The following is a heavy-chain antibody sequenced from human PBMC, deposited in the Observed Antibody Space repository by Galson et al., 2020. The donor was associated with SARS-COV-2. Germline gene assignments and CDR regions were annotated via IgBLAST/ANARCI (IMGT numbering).Heavy chain of an antibody. D-gene: IGHD2-21*02. CDR1: GYSITNQW. J-gene: IGHJ4*02. CDR3: VRDSPLGDTGPHFDS. CDR2: IYGDGDGTYT. V-gene: IGHV3-74*01. Sequence: VRTGGSLRLSCGVSGYSITNQWVHWVRQVPGKGLEWLSRIYGDGDGTYTNYAASVMGRFTISRDNSKNTVYLQMNSLRIEDTAVYHCVRDSPLGDTGPHFDSWGRGTLVVISS.